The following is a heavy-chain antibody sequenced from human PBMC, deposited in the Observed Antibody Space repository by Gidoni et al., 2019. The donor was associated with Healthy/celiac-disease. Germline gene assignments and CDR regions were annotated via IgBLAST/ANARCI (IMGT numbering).Heavy chain of an antibody. CDR2: ISAYNGNT. CDR1: GYTFTSYG. V-gene: IGHV1-18*04. Sequence: QVQLVQSGAEVKKPGASVKVSCKASGYTFTSYGISCVRQAPGQGLEWMGWISAYNGNTNYAQKLQGRVTMTTDTSTSTAYMELRSLRSDDTAVYYCARDQDAYCGGDCYSVIDYWGQGTLVTVSS. D-gene: IGHD2-21*02. J-gene: IGHJ4*02. CDR3: ARDQDAYCGGDCYSVIDY.